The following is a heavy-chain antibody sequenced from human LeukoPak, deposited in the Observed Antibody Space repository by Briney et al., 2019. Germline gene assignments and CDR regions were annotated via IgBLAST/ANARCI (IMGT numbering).Heavy chain of an antibody. CDR1: GDSVSSNSAG. Sequence: SQTLSLTCAISGDSVSSNSAGWNWIRQSPSRGLEWLGRTYYRSKWYNDFAPSVRNRITINPDTSKNQFSLQLNSVTAADTAVYYCARGVDSRGYQHKGFDPWGQGTLVTVSS. CDR2: TYYRSKWYN. V-gene: IGHV6-1*01. D-gene: IGHD3-22*01. J-gene: IGHJ5*02. CDR3: ARGVDSRGYQHKGFDP.